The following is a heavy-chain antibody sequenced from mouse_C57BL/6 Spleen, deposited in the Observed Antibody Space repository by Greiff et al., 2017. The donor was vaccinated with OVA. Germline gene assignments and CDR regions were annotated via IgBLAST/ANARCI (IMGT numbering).Heavy chain of an antibody. CDR3: ARVDDCDWGAWFAY. J-gene: IGHJ3*01. CDR2: ISDGGSYT. Sequence: EVKLVESGGGLVKPGGSLKLSCAASGFTFSSYAMSWVRQTPEKRLEWVATISDGGSYTYYPDNVKGRFTISRDNAKNNLYLQMSHLKSEDTAMYYCARVDDCDWGAWFAYWGQRTLVTVSA. V-gene: IGHV5-4*03. CDR1: GFTFSSYA. D-gene: IGHD2-4*01.